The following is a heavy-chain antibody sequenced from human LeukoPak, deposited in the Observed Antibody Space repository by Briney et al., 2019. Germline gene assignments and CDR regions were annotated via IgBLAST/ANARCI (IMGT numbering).Heavy chain of an antibody. CDR3: ARHRRSSSWRIYFDY. CDR2: IYSGGST. CDR1: VFTVSSNY. J-gene: IGHJ4*02. V-gene: IGHV3-66*04. D-gene: IGHD6-13*01. Sequence: GGSLRLSCAASVFTVSSNYMSWVRQAPGKGLEWVSVIYSGGSTYYADSVKGRFTISRDNSKDTLYLQMNSLRAEDTAVYYCARHRRSSSWRIYFDYWGQGTLVTVSS.